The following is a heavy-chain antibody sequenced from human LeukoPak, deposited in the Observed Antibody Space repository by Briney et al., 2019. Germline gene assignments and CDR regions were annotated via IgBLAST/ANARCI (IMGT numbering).Heavy chain of an antibody. CDR3: AKDAGDGGYYYYMDD. V-gene: IGHV3-23*01. J-gene: IGHJ6*03. Sequence: PGGSLRLSCAASGFTFYNYAMSWVRQAPGKGLEWVSSISGGGDTTYYADSVKGRFTISRDTSQNTLFLQLNSLRAEDTAIYYCAKDAGDGGYYYYMDDWGKGTPVTVSS. CDR1: GFTFYNYA. CDR2: ISGGGDTT. D-gene: IGHD3-16*01.